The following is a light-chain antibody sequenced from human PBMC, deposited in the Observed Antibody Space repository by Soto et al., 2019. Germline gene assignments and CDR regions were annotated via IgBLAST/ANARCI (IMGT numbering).Light chain of an antibody. Sequence: QSVLTQPPSASGTPGQRVTISCSGSSSNIGGNTVNWYQQLPGTAPKLLIYSNNQRPSGVPDRFSGSKSGTSASLAISGLQSEDEADYYCASWDDSLNVRFGGGTKLTVL. V-gene: IGLV1-44*01. CDR3: ASWDDSLNVR. J-gene: IGLJ2*01. CDR2: SNN. CDR1: SSNIGGNT.